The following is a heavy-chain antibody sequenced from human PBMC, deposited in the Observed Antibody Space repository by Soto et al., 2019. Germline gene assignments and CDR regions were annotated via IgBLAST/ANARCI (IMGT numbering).Heavy chain of an antibody. D-gene: IGHD3-10*01. CDR1: GGSISSYY. CDR3: AREGRGSWFDP. Sequence: SETLSLTCTVSGGSISSYYWSWIRQPPGKGLEWIGYIYYSGSTNYNPSLKSRVTISVDTSKNQFSLKLSSVTAADTAVYYCAREGRGSWFDPWGQGTLVTVSS. CDR2: IYYSGST. V-gene: IGHV4-59*12. J-gene: IGHJ5*02.